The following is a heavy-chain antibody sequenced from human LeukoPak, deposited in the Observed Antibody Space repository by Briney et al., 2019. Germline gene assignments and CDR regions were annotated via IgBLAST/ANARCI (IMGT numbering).Heavy chain of an antibody. Sequence: SETLSLTCTVPGGSISSYFWIWIRQPPGRGLEWIGYIYYSGSTNYNPSLKSRVTISVDTSKNQFSLKLSSVTAADTAVYYCARASEPYVWGSYRPAYYFDYWGQGTLVTVSS. CDR1: GGSISSYF. J-gene: IGHJ4*02. CDR2: IYYSGST. V-gene: IGHV4-59*01. D-gene: IGHD3-16*02. CDR3: ARASEPYVWGSYRPAYYFDY.